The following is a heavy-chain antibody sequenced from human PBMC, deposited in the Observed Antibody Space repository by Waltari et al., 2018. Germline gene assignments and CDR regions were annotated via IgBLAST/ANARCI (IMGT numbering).Heavy chain of an antibody. CDR3: ARAVRNTRVIDY. V-gene: IGHV4-59*01. J-gene: IGHJ4*02. Sequence: QVQLQESGPGLVKPSETLSLTCTVSGGSISSYYWSWIRQPPGKGLEWIGYIYYSGSTNYNPSLKSRVTISVDPSKNQFSLKLSSVTAADTAVYYCARAVRNTRVIDYWGQGTLVTVSS. CDR2: IYYSGST. CDR1: GGSISSYY. D-gene: IGHD1-1*01.